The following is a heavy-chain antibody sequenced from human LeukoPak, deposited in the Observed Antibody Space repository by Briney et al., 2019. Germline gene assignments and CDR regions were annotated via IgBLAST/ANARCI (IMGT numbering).Heavy chain of an antibody. J-gene: IGHJ5*02. CDR3: ARRGVVVVPAAIRGPISWFDP. D-gene: IGHD2-2*02. Sequence: PSETLSLTCTVSGGSISSSSYYWGWIRQPPGKGLEWIGSIYYSGSTYYNPSLKSRVTISVDTSKNQFSLKLSSVTAADTAVYYCARRGVVVVPAAIRGPISWFDPWGQGTLVTVSS. V-gene: IGHV4-39*01. CDR2: IYYSGST. CDR1: GGSISSSSYY.